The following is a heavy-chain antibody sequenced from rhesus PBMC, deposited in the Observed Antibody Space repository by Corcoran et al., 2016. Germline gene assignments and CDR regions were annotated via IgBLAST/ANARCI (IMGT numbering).Heavy chain of an antibody. CDR3: ARLVVATFPNFDY. J-gene: IGHJ4*01. CDR2: MYGSGSST. CDR1: GGSISSSY. D-gene: IGHD2-21*01. V-gene: IGHV4-169*01. Sequence: QLQLQESGPGLVKPSETLSVTCAVSGGSISSSYWSWIRQAPGKGLDWIGYMYGSGSSTTNNPSLRSRVTLSVDTSKNELSLKLSSVPAADTAVYYCARLVVATFPNFDYWGQGVLVTVSS.